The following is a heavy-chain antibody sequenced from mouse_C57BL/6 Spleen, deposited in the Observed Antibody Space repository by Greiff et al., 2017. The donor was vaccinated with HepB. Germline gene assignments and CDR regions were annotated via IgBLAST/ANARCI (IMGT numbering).Heavy chain of an antibody. V-gene: IGHV1-64*01. CDR2: IHPNSGST. CDR3: ARKGYDYDPMDY. Sequence: VQLQQPGAELVKPGASVKLSCKASGYTFTSYWMHWVKQRPGQGLEWIGMIHPNSGSTNYNEKFKSKATLTVDKSSSTAYMQLSSLTSEDSAVYYCARKGYDYDPMDYWGQGTSVTVSS. D-gene: IGHD2-4*01. CDR1: GYTFTSYW. J-gene: IGHJ4*01.